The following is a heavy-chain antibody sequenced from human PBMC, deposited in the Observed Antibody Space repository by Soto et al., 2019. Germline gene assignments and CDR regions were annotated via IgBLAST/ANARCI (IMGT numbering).Heavy chain of an antibody. CDR3: AARGDSSGYYLGTFDI. J-gene: IGHJ3*02. CDR1: GYSFTSYW. D-gene: IGHD3-22*01. CDR2: IYPGDSDT. Sequence: GESLKISCKGSGYSFTSYWIGWVRQMPGKGLEWMGIIYPGDSDTRYSPSFQGQVTISADKSISTAYLQWSSLKASDTAMYYCAARGDSSGYYLGTFDIWGQGTMVTVSS. V-gene: IGHV5-51*01.